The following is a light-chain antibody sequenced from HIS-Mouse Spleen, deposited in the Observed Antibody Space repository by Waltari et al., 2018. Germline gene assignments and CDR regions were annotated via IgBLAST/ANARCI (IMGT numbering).Light chain of an antibody. CDR3: NSRDSSGNHLDVV. CDR1: SLRRSY. Sequence: SSELTQDSAVSVALGQTVRITCQGDSLRRSYAIWYQQKPGQAPVLVIYGKNNRPSGIPDRFSGSSSGNTASLTITGAQAEDEADYYCNSRDSSGNHLDVVFGGGTKLTVL. J-gene: IGLJ2*01. V-gene: IGLV3-19*01. CDR2: GKN.